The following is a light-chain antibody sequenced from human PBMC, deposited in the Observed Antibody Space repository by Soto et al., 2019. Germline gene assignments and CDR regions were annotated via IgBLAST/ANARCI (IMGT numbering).Light chain of an antibody. CDR2: DVT. CDR1: TSDFGAYNY. J-gene: IGLJ2*01. V-gene: IGLV2-14*03. Sequence: QSALTQPASVSGSPGQSITISCTGTTSDFGAYNYVSWYQHHPGKAPKLLIYDVTDRPSGVSDRFSGSKSGNTASLTISGHQAEDEADSFCSSYTTINTVVLFGGGTQLTVL. CDR3: SSYTTINTVVL.